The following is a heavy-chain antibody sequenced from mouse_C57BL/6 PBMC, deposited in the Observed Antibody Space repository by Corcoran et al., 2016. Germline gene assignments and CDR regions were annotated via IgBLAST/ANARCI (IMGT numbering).Heavy chain of an antibody. CDR2: IYPGSGNT. CDR1: GYTFTDYY. J-gene: IGHJ4*01. V-gene: IGHV1-76*01. Sequence: QVQLKQSGAELVRPGASVKLSCKASGYTFTDYYINWVKQRPGQGLEWIARIYPGSGNTYYNEKFKGKATLTAEKSSSTAYMQLSSLTSEDSAVYFCATAQAYYAMDYWGQGTSVTVSS. D-gene: IGHD3-2*02. CDR3: ATAQAYYAMDY.